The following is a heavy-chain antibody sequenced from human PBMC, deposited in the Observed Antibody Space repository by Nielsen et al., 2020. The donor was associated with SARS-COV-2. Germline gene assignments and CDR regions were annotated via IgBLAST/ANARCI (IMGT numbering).Heavy chain of an antibody. CDR2: ISGSGNST. Sequence: GESLKISCAASGFTFKNYAMSWVRQAPGKGLEWVSVISGSGNSTYYAESVKGRFTISRDNSKNTLFLQMNSLGADDTAIYYCTRRVAGGTMDVWGQGTTVTVSS. CDR1: GFTFKNYA. D-gene: IGHD6-19*01. CDR3: TRRVAGGTMDV. V-gene: IGHV3-23*01. J-gene: IGHJ6*02.